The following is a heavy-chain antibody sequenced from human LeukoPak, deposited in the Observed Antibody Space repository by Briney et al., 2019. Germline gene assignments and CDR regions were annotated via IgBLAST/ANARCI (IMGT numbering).Heavy chain of an antibody. V-gene: IGHV4-39*01. CDR2: IYYSGST. Sequence: SETLSLTCTVSGGSISSSSYYWGWIRQPPGKGLDWIGSIYYSGSTYYNPSLKSRFTISVDTSKNQFSLKLSSVTAADTAVYYYARGYCSGGSCYSYYYYNYMDVWGKGTTVTVSS. D-gene: IGHD2-15*01. CDR3: ARGYCSGGSCYSYYYYNYMDV. CDR1: GGSISSSSYY. J-gene: IGHJ6*03.